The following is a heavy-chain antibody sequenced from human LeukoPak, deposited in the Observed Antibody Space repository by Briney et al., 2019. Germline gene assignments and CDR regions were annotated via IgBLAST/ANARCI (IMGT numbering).Heavy chain of an antibody. J-gene: IGHJ4*02. CDR3: AGVEYSYGHEGWIDY. Sequence: ASVKVSCKASGGTFSSYAISWVRQAPGQGLEWMGRIIPIFGTANYAQKFQGRVTITTDESTSTAYMELSSLRSEDTAVYYCAGVEYSYGHEGWIDYWGQGTLVTVSS. V-gene: IGHV1-69*05. CDR1: GGTFSSYA. CDR2: IIPIFGTA. D-gene: IGHD5-18*01.